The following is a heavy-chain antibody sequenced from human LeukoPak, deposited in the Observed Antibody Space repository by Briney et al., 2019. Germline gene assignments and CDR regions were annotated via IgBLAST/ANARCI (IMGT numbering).Heavy chain of an antibody. CDR2: ISWNSGSI. J-gene: IGHJ4*02. CDR1: GFTFDDYA. V-gene: IGHV3-9*01. CDR3: AGRTGFIIKD. D-gene: IGHD3-9*01. Sequence: GRSLRLSCAASGFTFDDYAMHWVRQAPGKGLEWVSGISWNSGSIGYADSVKGRFTISRDNAKNSLYLQMNNLRVEDTAMYYCAGRTGFIIKDWGQGTLVTVSS.